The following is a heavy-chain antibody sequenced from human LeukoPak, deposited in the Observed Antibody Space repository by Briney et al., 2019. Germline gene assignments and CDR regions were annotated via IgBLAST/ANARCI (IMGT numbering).Heavy chain of an antibody. CDR2: IIPIFGTA. CDR3: ATDYGSGSSTFRSFDP. CDR1: GGTFSSYA. Sequence: VASVKVSCKASGGTFSSYAISWVRQAPGQGLEWMGRIIPIFGTANYAQKFQGRVTITTDESTSIAYMELSSLRSEDTAVYYCATDYGSGSSTFRSFDPWGQGTLVTVSS. D-gene: IGHD3-10*01. V-gene: IGHV1-69*05. J-gene: IGHJ5*02.